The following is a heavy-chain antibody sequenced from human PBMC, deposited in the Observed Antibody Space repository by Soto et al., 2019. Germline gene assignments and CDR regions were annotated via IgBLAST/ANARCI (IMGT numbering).Heavy chain of an antibody. V-gene: IGHV3-21*01. J-gene: IGHJ4*02. CDR1: GFTFSSYS. CDR3: ARDNTMGTGYFDY. D-gene: IGHD3-10*01. Sequence: EVQLVESGGGLVMPGGSLRLSSAASGFTFSSYSMNWVRQAPGKGLEWVSSISSSSSYIHYADSVKGRFTISRDNAKNSLYLQMNSLRAEDTAVYYCARDNTMGTGYFDYWGQGTLVTVSS. CDR2: ISSSSSYI.